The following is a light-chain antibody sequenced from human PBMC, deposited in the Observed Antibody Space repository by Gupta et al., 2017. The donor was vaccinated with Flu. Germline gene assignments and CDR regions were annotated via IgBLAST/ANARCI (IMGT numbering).Light chain of an antibody. CDR3: QQRSEWPIT. V-gene: IGKV3-11*01. J-gene: IGKJ5*01. Sequence: EIVLTQSPATLSLSPGERATLSCRASQSVSSYLAWYQQKAGQAPRLLIYDATSRATGIPARFSGSGSGTDFTLTISILESEDFAVYYCQQRSEWPITFGQGTRLEIK. CDR2: DAT. CDR1: QSVSSY.